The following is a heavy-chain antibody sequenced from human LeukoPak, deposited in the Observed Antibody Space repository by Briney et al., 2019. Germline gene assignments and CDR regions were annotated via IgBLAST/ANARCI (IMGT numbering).Heavy chain of an antibody. D-gene: IGHD3-10*01. CDR1: GGSISSSSDY. J-gene: IGHJ4*02. Sequence: SETLSLTCTVSGGSISSSSDYWGWIRQPPGKGLEWIGSIYYSGSTYYNPSLKSRVTISVDTSKNQFSLKLNSVTAADTAVYYCARRTYYYGSGTSEIDYWGQGTLVTVSS. CDR2: IYYSGST. CDR3: ARRTYYYGSGTSEIDY. V-gene: IGHV4-39*01.